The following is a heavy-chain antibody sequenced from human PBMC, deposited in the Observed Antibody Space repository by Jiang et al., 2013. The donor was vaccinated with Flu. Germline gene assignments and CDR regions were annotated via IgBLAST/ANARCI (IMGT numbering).Heavy chain of an antibody. J-gene: IGHJ4*02. CDR2: ISWNSGSI. D-gene: IGHD2-2*01. V-gene: IGHV3-9*01. CDR3: AKWGSSTSCYFDY. CDR1: GFTFDDYA. Sequence: VQLVESGGGLVQPGRSLRLSCAASGFTFDDYAMHWVRQAPGKGLEWVSGISWNSGSIGYADSVKGRFTISRDNAKNSLYLQMNSLRAEDTALYYCAKWGSSTSCYFDYWGQGTLVTVSS.